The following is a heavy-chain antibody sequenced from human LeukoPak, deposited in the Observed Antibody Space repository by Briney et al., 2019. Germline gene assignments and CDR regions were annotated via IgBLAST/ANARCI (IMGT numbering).Heavy chain of an antibody. CDR2: IICSAANT. V-gene: IGHV3-23*01. CDR3: AEYNTGNSYRGLDQ. Sequence: GGSLRLSCGASRLTVSIYAMSGVRQAPGKGLEWVSTIICSAANTYYADSVKGRFTISRDDSKNTVYLQMNSLRAEDTTRYCRAEYNTGNSYRGLDQWGHGTLVTVSS. J-gene: IGHJ4*01. CDR1: RLTVSIYA. D-gene: IGHD1-26*01.